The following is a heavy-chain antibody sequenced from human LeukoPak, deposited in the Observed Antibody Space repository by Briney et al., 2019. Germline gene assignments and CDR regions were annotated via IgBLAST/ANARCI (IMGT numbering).Heavy chain of an antibody. D-gene: IGHD7-27*01. V-gene: IGHV3-21*01. CDR3: ARDPAWGAIDY. Sequence: PGGSLRLSCAASGFTFSSYSMNWVRQAPGKGLEWVSSISSSSSYIYHADSVKGRFTISRDNAKNSLYLQMNSLRAEDTAVYYCARDPAWGAIDYWGQGTLVTVSS. J-gene: IGHJ4*02. CDR2: ISSSSSYI. CDR1: GFTFSSYS.